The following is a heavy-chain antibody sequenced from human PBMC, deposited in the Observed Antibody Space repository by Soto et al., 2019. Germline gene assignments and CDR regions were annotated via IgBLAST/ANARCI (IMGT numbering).Heavy chain of an antibody. CDR3: ARHALQYCGGDCYLLPYFDL. V-gene: IGHV3-73*02. CDR2: IRSKANNYAT. D-gene: IGHD2-21*02. J-gene: IGHJ2*01. Sequence: EVQLVESGGGLVQPGGSLKLSCAASGFTFSGSAMHWVRQASGKGLEWVGRIRSKANNYATVYAASVKGRFTISRDDSKNTXHXQMNSLKTEDTAVYYCARHALQYCGGDCYLLPYFDLWGRGTLVTVSS. CDR1: GFTFSGSA.